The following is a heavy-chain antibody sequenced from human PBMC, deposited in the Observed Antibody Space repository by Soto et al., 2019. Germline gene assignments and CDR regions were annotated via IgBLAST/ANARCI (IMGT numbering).Heavy chain of an antibody. CDR2: IKEDGSEK. J-gene: IGHJ6*04. V-gene: IGHV3-7*01. CDR3: ARWDV. Sequence: EVQLVESGGGLVQPGGSLRLACAASGFTFSSYGMKWVRQAPGKGLEWVANIKEDGSEKDYVDSVKGRFTISRDNAKNSLYLQMNRLRAEDTAVYHCARWDVWGKGTTVTVSS. CDR1: GFTFSSYG.